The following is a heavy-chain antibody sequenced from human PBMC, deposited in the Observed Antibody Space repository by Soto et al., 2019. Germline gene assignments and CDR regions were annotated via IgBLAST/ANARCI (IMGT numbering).Heavy chain of an antibody. D-gene: IGHD2-21*01. CDR3: TRGGDAYKNGH. CDR1: GGSISSYY. CDR2: IHYSGST. Sequence: SETLSLTCTVSGGSISSYYWSWIRQPPGKGLEWIGFIHYSGSTNYNPSLKSRVTMSVDTSKNQFSLKLTSVNAADTAVYYCTRGGDAYKNGHWGQGTLVTVSS. V-gene: IGHV4-59*01. J-gene: IGHJ4*02.